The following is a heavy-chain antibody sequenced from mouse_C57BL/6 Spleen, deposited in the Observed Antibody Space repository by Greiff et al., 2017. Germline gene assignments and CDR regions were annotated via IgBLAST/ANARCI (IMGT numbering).Heavy chain of an antibody. J-gene: IGHJ1*03. D-gene: IGHD1-1*01. Sequence: EVQVVESGGGLVQPKGSLKLSCAASGFTFNTYAMHWVRQAPGKGLEWVARIRSKSSNYATYYADSVKDRFTISRDDSQSMLYLQMNNLKTEDTAMYYCVRGDYYGSSYGWYFDVWGTGTTVTVSS. V-gene: IGHV10-3*01. CDR2: IRSKSSNYAT. CDR3: VRGDYYGSSYGWYFDV. CDR1: GFTFNTYA.